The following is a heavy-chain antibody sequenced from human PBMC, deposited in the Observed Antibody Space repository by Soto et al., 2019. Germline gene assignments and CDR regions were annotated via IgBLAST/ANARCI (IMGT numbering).Heavy chain of an antibody. Sequence: SGATLVNPAQTLPLTCTFSGFSLSTSGVGVGWIRQPPGKALEWLALIDWDDDKYYSTSLKTRLTISKDTSKNQVVLTMTNMDPVDTATYYCARTLYYYDSSGYARYVMDVWGQGTTVTVSS. CDR2: IDWDDDK. CDR3: ARTLYYYDSSGYARYVMDV. CDR1: GFSLSTSGVG. D-gene: IGHD3-22*01. V-gene: IGHV2-70*01. J-gene: IGHJ6*02.